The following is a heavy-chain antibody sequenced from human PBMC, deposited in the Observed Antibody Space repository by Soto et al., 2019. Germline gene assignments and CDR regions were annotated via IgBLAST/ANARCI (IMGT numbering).Heavy chain of an antibody. CDR3: ARLWFGDSNWFDP. CDR2: IYYTGST. Sequence: QLQLQESGPGLVKPSETLSLTCTVSGGSISSSSYYWGWIRQPPGKGLEWIGTIYYTGSTYYNPSLKSRVTISVDASKNQFSLKLSYVTAADTAVYYCARLWFGDSNWFDPWGQGTLVTVSS. J-gene: IGHJ5*02. D-gene: IGHD3-10*01. CDR1: GGSISSSSYY. V-gene: IGHV4-39*01.